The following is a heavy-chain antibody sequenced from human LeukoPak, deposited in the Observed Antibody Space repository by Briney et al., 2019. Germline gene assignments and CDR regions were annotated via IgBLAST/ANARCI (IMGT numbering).Heavy chain of an antibody. J-gene: IGHJ3*01. D-gene: IGHD5-18*01. CDR1: VYTLTIYS. Sequence: AAEKVSPKTSVYTLTIYSITWRRHAPAHGLVRIGWSRTYNSKTNYAEKFHSRDTTTTDTSTNMVYMELRSLRSDDTAVYFCARVRGGYSYDYIRGHAFDVWGQGTKVTVSS. CDR3: ARVRGGYSYDYIRGHAFDV. V-gene: IGHV1-18*01. CDR2: SRTYNSKT.